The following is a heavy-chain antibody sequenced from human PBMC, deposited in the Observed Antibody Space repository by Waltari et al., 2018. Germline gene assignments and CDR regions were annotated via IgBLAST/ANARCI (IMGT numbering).Heavy chain of an antibody. CDR1: GLRFIHFW. CDR3: TRGGRDSSWYWRD. V-gene: IGHV3-7*01. J-gene: IGHJ4*02. CDR2: IKQDGSEK. D-gene: IGHD6-13*01. Sequence: EVQLVESGGGLAQPGGSLGLSGAASGLRFIHFWMTWVRQASGKGPEWVANIKQDGSEKYYMDSVKGRFTISRDNAKNSLYLQMNNLRVEDTAVYYCTRGGRDSSWYWRDWGQGTLVTVSS.